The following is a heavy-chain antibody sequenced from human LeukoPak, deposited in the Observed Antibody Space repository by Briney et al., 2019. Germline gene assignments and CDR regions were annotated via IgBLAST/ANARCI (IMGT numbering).Heavy chain of an antibody. CDR2: INHSGYT. CDR1: GVSFNDYH. Sequence: SETLSLTCAVSGVSFNDYHWSWVRQPPGKGLEWIGEINHSGYTNDSPSLKSRVTMSIDTSRKQFSLNLRSVTVADTAVYYCTRMTTGHDYWGQGTLVTVSS. J-gene: IGHJ4*02. D-gene: IGHD4-17*01. CDR3: TRMTTGHDY. V-gene: IGHV4-34*01.